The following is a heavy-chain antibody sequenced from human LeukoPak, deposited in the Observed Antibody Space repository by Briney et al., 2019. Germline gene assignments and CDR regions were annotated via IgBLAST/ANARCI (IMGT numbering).Heavy chain of an antibody. CDR2: INHSGST. J-gene: IGHJ5*02. D-gene: IGHD1-7*01. CDR3: ARGETTAQKYNWFDP. CDR1: GGSFSGYY. V-gene: IGHV4-34*01. Sequence: SETLSLTCAVYGGSFSGYYWSWIRQPPGKGLEWIGEINHSGSTNYNPSLKSRVTISVDTSKNQFSLKLGSVTAADTAVYYCARGETTAQKYNWFDPWGQGTLVTVSS.